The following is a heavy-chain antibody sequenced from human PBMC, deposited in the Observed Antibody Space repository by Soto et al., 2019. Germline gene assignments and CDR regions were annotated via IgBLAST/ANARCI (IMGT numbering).Heavy chain of an antibody. CDR3: ARDSLTGNYFDP. CDR2: IYHSGYT. Sequence: SETLSLTYTVSGGSVSSGSYYWSWIRQPPGKGLEWIGYIYHSGYTSYNPSLKNRVTISVDKSKNQFSLTLSLVTAADTAVYYCARDSLTGNYFDPWGQGTLVTVSS. J-gene: IGHJ5*02. D-gene: IGHD1-7*01. CDR1: GGSVSSGSYY. V-gene: IGHV4-61*01.